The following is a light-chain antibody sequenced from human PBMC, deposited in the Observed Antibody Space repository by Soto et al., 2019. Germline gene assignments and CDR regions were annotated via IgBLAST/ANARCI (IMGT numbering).Light chain of an antibody. Sequence: QSALTQPASVSGSPGQSITISCTGTSSDVGGYNYVYWYQQHPGKAPKLMIYEVSNRPSGVSNRFSGSKSGNTAYLTISGLQAEDDADDYCSSYSSSSTRVFGGGTKLTVL. V-gene: IGLV2-14*01. CDR3: SSYSSSSTRV. CDR1: SSDVGGYNY. J-gene: IGLJ2*01. CDR2: EVS.